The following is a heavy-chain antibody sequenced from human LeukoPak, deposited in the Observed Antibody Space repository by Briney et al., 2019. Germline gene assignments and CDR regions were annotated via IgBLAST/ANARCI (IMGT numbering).Heavy chain of an antibody. CDR2: ISSSSGSI. J-gene: IGHJ4*02. V-gene: IGHV3-48*01. CDR3: ARDPLSGSSSWYGVDS. CDR1: TFTFSSYS. D-gene: IGHD6-13*01. Sequence: GGSLRLSCAASTFTFSSYSMNWVRQAPGKGLEWVSYISSSSGSIHYADSVKGRFTISRDNAKNSLYLQMNSLRAEDTAVYYCARDPLSGSSSWYGVDSWGQGTLVTVSS.